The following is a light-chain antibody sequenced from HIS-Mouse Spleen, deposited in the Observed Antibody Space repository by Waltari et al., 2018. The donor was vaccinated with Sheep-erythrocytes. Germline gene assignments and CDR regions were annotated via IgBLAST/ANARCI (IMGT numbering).Light chain of an antibody. V-gene: IGLV3-10*01. Sequence: SYELTQPPSGSVSPGQTARITCSGDALPKKYAYWYQQKSGQAPVLVIYEDSKRPPGIPEGIAGSNSGTLVTLTISGAQVEDEADYYCYSTDSSGNHWVFGGGTKLTVL. CDR2: EDS. CDR3: YSTDSSGNHWV. CDR1: ALPKKY. J-gene: IGLJ3*02.